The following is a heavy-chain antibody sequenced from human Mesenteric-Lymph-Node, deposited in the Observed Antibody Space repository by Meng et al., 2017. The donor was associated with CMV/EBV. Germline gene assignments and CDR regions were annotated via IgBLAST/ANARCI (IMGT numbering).Heavy chain of an antibody. CDR1: GFIFKSYW. Sequence: GESLKISCDTSGFIFKSYWMSWVRQAPGKGLEWVANIIQDGSEQYYVDSVKGRFTISRDNARNSLYLQMNSLRAEDTAMYYCTRSLQEPVFGVNIQLFYFDYWGQGILVTVSS. CDR2: IIQDGSEQ. D-gene: IGHD3-3*01. V-gene: IGHV3-7*01. J-gene: IGHJ4*02. CDR3: TRSLQEPVFGVNIQLFYFDY.